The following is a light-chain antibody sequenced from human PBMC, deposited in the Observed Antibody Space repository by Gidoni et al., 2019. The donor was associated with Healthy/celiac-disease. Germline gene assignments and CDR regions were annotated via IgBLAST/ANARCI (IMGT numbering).Light chain of an antibody. V-gene: IGKV2-28*01. CDR1: QSLLHSNGYNY. Sequence: DIVITQSPLSLPVTPGEPASNSCRSRQSLLHSNGYNYLDWYLQKPGQSPHLLIYLGSNRATGVPDRFSGSGSGTDFTLKISRVEAEDVGVYYCMQALQTPLTFGGGTKVEIK. CDR3: MQALQTPLT. CDR2: LGS. J-gene: IGKJ4*01.